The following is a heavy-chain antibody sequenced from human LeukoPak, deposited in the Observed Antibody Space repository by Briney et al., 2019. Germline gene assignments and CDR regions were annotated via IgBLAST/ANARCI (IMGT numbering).Heavy chain of an antibody. Sequence: GGSLRLSCAASGFTFSTYGMHWVRQAPGKGLEWVSFIGYDGSIKDYADSVKGRFTISRDNSKNTLYMQMNSLRVEDTAVYYCAKDLASVRGVITYSYMDVWGKGTTVTISS. J-gene: IGHJ6*03. CDR3: AKDLASVRGVITYSYMDV. D-gene: IGHD3-10*01. CDR1: GFTFSTYG. CDR2: IGYDGSIK. V-gene: IGHV3-30*02.